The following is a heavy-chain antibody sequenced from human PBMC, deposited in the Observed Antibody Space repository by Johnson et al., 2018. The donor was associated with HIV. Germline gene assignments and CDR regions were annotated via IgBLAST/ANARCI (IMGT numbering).Heavy chain of an antibody. CDR1: GFTFSDYY. D-gene: IGHD3-22*01. CDR2: IKQDGSEK. V-gene: IGHV3-7*01. Sequence: MQLVESGGGLVKPGGSLRLSCAASGFTFSDYYMSWIRQAPGKGLEWVANIKQDGSEKYYVDSVKGRFTISRDNAKNSLYLQMNSLRAEDTAVYYCAKDMRSLAYYYDSSGYNAFDIWGQGTMVTVSS. CDR3: AKDMRSLAYYYDSSGYNAFDI. J-gene: IGHJ3*02.